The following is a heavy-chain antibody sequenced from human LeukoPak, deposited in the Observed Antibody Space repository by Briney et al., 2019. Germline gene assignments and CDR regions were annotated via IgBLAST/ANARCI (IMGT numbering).Heavy chain of an antibody. V-gene: IGHV3-48*03. CDR1: GLPLSDHE. CDR3: ATRVPYTGYNS. J-gene: IGHJ4*02. CDR2: MSLRADRI. Sequence: GGPLRLPYTLVGLPLSDHEEFYPPQAPGKAPEGVSYMSLRADRIDHADSVKGRFTMSRDIARKSVYLQMTSLRVEDTAVYYCATRVPYTGYNSWGQGTLVTVSS. D-gene: IGHD5-12*01.